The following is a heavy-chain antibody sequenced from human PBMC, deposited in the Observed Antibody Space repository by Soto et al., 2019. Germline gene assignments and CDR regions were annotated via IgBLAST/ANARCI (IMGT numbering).Heavy chain of an antibody. CDR3: ASIRRNSYGYTSGYDYGMDA. J-gene: IGHJ6*01. Sequence: ASVKVSCKASGYTFTSYYMHWVRQAPGQGLEWMGIINPSGGSTSYAQKFQGRVTMTRDTSKSTVYLEQSSLRSEDTAVYYCASIRRNSYGYTSGYDYGMDAWGQGTTVTVSS. CDR2: INPSGGST. D-gene: IGHD5-18*01. V-gene: IGHV1-46*01. CDR1: GYTFTSYY.